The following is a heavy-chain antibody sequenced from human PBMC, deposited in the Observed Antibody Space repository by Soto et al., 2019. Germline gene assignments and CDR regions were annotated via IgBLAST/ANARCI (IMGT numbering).Heavy chain of an antibody. J-gene: IGHJ5*02. CDR2: ISAYNGNT. CDR1: GYTFTSYG. CDR3: ASRNALYNWFDP. Sequence: ASVKVSCKASGYTFTSYGISWVRQAPGQGLEWMGWISAYNGNTNYAQKLQGRVTMTRDTSTSTVYMELSSLRSEDTAVYYCASRNALYNWFDPWGQGTLVTVSS. D-gene: IGHD4-4*01. V-gene: IGHV1-18*04.